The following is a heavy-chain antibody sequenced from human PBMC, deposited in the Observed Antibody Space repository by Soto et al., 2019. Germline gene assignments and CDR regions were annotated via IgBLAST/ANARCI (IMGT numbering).Heavy chain of an antibody. Sequence: SETLSLTCTVSGGSISSSSYYWGWIRQPPGKGLEWIGSIYYSGSTYYNPSLKSRVTISVDTSKNQFSLKLSSVTAADTAVYYCASQSDPNWGSTAFDIWGQGTMVTVSS. CDR2: IYYSGST. J-gene: IGHJ3*02. CDR1: GGSISSSSYY. CDR3: ASQSDPNWGSTAFDI. V-gene: IGHV4-39*01. D-gene: IGHD7-27*01.